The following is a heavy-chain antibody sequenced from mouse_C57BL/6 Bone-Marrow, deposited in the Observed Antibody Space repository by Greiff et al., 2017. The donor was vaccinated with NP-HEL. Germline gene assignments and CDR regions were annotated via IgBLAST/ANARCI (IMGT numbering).Heavy chain of an antibody. J-gene: IGHJ4*01. V-gene: IGHV5-15*04. CDR3: ARSMKDYAMDY. CDR1: GITFSDYG. CDR2: ISNLAYSI. Sequence: EVKLVESGGGLVQPGGSLKLSCAASGITFSDYGMAWVRQAPRKGPEWVAFISNLAYSIYYADTVTGRFTISRENAKNTLYLEMSSLRSEDTAMYYCARSMKDYAMDYWGQGTSVTVSS.